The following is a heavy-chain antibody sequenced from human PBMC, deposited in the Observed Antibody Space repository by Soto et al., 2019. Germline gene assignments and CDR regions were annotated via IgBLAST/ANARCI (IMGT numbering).Heavy chain of an antibody. V-gene: IGHV3-30*03. D-gene: IGHD6-13*01. Sequence: GGSLRLSCAASGFTFSSYGMHWVRQAPGKGLEWVAVISYDGSNKYYADSVKGRFTISRDNSKNTLYLQTNSLRAEDTAVYYCARGTPTAAGPCIDFWGHGTLVTVSS. CDR1: GFTFSSYG. CDR2: ISYDGSNK. J-gene: IGHJ4*01. CDR3: ARGTPTAAGPCIDF.